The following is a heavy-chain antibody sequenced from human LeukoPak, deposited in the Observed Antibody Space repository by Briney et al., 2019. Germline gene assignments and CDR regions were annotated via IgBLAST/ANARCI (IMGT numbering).Heavy chain of an antibody. Sequence: SETLSLTCTVSGGSISSSSYYWGWIRQPPGKGLEWIGGVHYSDSSDYNPSLKSRVTISVDTSKNQFSLKVTSVTAADTAVYYCARQFDYWGQGTLVTVSS. CDR1: GGSISSSSYY. V-gene: IGHV4-39*01. CDR2: VHYSDSS. CDR3: ARQFDY. J-gene: IGHJ4*02.